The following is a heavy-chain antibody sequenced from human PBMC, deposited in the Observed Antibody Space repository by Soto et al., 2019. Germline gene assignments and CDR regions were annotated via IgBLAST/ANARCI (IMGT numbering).Heavy chain of an antibody. J-gene: IGHJ4*02. CDR1: GFIFSDYA. V-gene: IGHV3-30*09. CDR2: ISYGGDNK. Sequence: QVQLVESGGGVVQPGRSLRLSCAASGFIFSDYAMHWVHQAPGKGLEWVAVISYGGDNKYYADSVRGRFAISRDNLKNTLDLQMNSLNPEDTAMYHCAKARHSTSWYGLEADFWGQGTLVTVSS. CDR3: AKARHSTSWYGLEADF. D-gene: IGHD6-13*01.